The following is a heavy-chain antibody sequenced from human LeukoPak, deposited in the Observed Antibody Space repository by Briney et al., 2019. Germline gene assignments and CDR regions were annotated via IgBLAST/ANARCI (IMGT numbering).Heavy chain of an antibody. CDR3: ARAYSRESGYDFVFEN. Sequence: RSLRLSCAASGFTFSSYGMHWVRQAPGKGLEWVAVIRYDGSTKYYADSVKGRFTISRDNSKNTVYLEMNSLRAEDTAVYYCARAYSRESGYDFVFENWGQGTLVSVSS. CDR1: GFTFSSYG. J-gene: IGHJ4*02. CDR2: IRYDGSTK. V-gene: IGHV3-33*08. D-gene: IGHD5-12*01.